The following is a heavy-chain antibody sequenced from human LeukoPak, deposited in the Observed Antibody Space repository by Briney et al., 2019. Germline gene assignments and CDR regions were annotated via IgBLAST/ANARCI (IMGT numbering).Heavy chain of an antibody. D-gene: IGHD1-26*01. V-gene: IGHV3-30*03. J-gene: IGHJ5*02. Sequence: GGSLRLSCAVSGFTFSTYGMHWVRQAPGKGLEWVAVMSYDGSNKYYADSVKGRFTISRDNSKNTLYLQMNSLRAEDTAVYYCARSLVVGATYPYHWGQGTLVTVSS. CDR3: ARSLVVGATYPYH. CDR2: MSYDGSNK. CDR1: GFTFSTYG.